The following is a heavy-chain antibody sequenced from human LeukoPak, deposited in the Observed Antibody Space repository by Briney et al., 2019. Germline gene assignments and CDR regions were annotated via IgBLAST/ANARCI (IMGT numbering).Heavy chain of an antibody. CDR1: GFTFSSYA. J-gene: IGHJ4*02. CDR2: MSGSGGST. V-gene: IGHV3-23*01. CDR3: AKDQSSGWPHYFDY. D-gene: IGHD6-19*01. Sequence: GVSLRLSCAASGFTFSSYAMIWVRQAPGQGLEGISTMSGSGGSTYYADSVKGRFTISRDNSKNTLYLQVNSLRADDTAVYYCAKDQSSGWPHYFDYWGQGTLVTVSS.